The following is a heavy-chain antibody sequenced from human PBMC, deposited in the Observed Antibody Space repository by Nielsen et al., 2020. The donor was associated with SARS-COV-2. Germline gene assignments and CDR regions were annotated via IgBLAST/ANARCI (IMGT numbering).Heavy chain of an antibody. CDR2: INAGNGNT. Sequence: ASVKVSCKASGYTFTSYAMHWVRQAPGQRLEWMGWINAGNGNTKYSQKFQERVTITRDMSTSTAYMELSSLRSEDTAVYYCAADLRVTMVRGLPNMDVWGQGTTVTVSS. J-gene: IGHJ6*02. V-gene: IGHV1-3*01. D-gene: IGHD3-10*01. CDR3: AADLRVTMVRGLPNMDV. CDR1: GYTFTSYA.